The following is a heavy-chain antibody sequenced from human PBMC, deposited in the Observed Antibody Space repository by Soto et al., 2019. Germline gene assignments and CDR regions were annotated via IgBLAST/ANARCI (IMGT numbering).Heavy chain of an antibody. CDR1: GFTFRSHG. Sequence: VQLVESGGGVVQPGKSLRLSCAASGFTFRSHGMHWVRQAPGKGLEWVSLISDDGSDKYYADSVKGRFTISRDNSKNMLYLQMDSLGAEDTAVYYCAKDFGINWYYFDCWGQGTLVTVSS. D-gene: IGHD3-16*01. CDR2: ISDDGSDK. CDR3: AKDFGINWYYFDC. J-gene: IGHJ4*02. V-gene: IGHV3-30*18.